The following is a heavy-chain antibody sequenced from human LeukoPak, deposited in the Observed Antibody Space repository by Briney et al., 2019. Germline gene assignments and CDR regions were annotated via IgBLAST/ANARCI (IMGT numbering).Heavy chain of an antibody. V-gene: IGHV1-18*01. CDR2: ISSYNANT. Sequence: GASVKVSCKASGYTFTSYDISWVRQAPGQGLEWMGWISSYNANTNYAQKLQGRVTMTTDTSTSTAYMELRSLRSDDTAVYYCARASSYCSGGSCYPANWFDPWGQGTLVTVSS. D-gene: IGHD2-15*01. CDR1: GYTFTSYD. CDR3: ARASSYCSGGSCYPANWFDP. J-gene: IGHJ5*02.